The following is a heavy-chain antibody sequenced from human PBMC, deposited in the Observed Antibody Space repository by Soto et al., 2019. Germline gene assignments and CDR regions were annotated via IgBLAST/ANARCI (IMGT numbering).Heavy chain of an antibody. D-gene: IGHD3-3*01. Sequence: SGLTLVNPTQTLTLTCTLSGFSVSRSGVGVGWNRQPPRKALEWLALIYWNDESHYSPYLRSRLTITRDTSKNQVVLTMTNMDPVDTATYYCAHREVIFGVVIIYGPFDYWGQGTLVTVSS. CDR3: AHREVIFGVVIIYGPFDY. CDR2: IYWNDES. CDR1: GFSVSRSGVG. V-gene: IGHV2-5*01. J-gene: IGHJ4*02.